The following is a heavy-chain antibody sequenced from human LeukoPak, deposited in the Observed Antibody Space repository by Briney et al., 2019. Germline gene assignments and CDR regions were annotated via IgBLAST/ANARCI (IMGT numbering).Heavy chain of an antibody. Sequence: SETLSLTCTVSGGSISSYYWSWIRQPPGKGLEWIGCLYYSGGTDYNPSLKSRVTISVDTSKNHFSLKLRSVTAADTAVYYCAREPISWYYYDSSGYYFDYWGQGTLVTVSS. J-gene: IGHJ4*02. CDR2: LYYSGGT. CDR1: GGSISSYY. D-gene: IGHD3-22*01. V-gene: IGHV4-59*12. CDR3: AREPISWYYYDSSGYYFDY.